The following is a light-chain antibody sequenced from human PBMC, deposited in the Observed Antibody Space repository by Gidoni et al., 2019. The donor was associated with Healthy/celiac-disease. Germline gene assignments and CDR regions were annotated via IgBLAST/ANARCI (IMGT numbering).Light chain of an antibody. CDR3: QKYGSSPRT. Sequence: DILLTQSPVTLSLSPGERATLSCRASQSVSSDYLAWYQQHPGQTHRLLIDGASSRATGIPDMCSSSGSETDFTLTISRLEPEDVAVYYCQKYGSSPRTFXXXTKVEIK. CDR2: GAS. J-gene: IGKJ1*01. CDR1: QSVSSDY. V-gene: IGKV3-20*01.